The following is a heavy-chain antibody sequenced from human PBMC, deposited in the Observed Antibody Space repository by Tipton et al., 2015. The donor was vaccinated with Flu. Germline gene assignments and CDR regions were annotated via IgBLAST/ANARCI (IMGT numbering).Heavy chain of an antibody. V-gene: IGHV3-7*01. CDR1: GFTFSDYW. D-gene: IGHD6-19*01. J-gene: IGHJ4*02. Sequence: SLRLSCAASGFTFSDYWMAWVRQAPGKGLEWVANIKQDESERYYVDSVKGRFTISRDNAKNSLYLAINSLRTEDTAVYYCAKDGWDTSGWYPFDYWGQGTLVTVSS. CDR2: IKQDESER. CDR3: AKDGWDTSGWYPFDY.